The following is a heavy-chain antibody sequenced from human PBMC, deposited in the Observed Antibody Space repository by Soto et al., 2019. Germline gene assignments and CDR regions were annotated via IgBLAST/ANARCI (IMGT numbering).Heavy chain of an antibody. CDR2: IIPIFGTT. D-gene: IGHD3-16*01. CDR1: GGTFSNSA. J-gene: IGHJ6*02. CDR3: AIGAMSLVHNTVYYYGMDV. V-gene: IGHV1-69*06. Sequence: QVQLVQSGAEVKKPGSSVKVSCKASGGTFSNSAISWVRQAPGQGLEWMAGIIPIFGTTSFAQNFQGRVTITADKSTGTAYLDLNSLTSDDTAMYYCAIGAMSLVHNTVYYYGMDVWCQGTTVTVSS.